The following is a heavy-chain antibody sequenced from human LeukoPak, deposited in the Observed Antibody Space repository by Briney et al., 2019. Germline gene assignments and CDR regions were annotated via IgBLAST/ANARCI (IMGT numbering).Heavy chain of an antibody. CDR1: GGTFSSYA. D-gene: IGHD6-13*01. V-gene: IGHV1-69*05. J-gene: IGHJ4*02. CDR2: IIPIFGTA. Sequence: SVKVSCKASGGTFSSYAISWVRQAPGQGLEWMGRIIPIFGTANYAQKFQGRVTVTTDESTSTAYMELSSLRSEDTAVYYCAREWGPAAAPFDYWGQGTLVTVSS. CDR3: AREWGPAAAPFDY.